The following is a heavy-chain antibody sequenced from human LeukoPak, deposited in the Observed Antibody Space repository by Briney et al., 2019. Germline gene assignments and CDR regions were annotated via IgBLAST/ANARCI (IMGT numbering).Heavy chain of an antibody. D-gene: IGHD6-13*01. Sequence: GGSLRLSCAASGFTFSSYSMNWVRQAPGKGLEWVSSISSSSSYIYYADSVKGRFTISRDNAKNSLYLQMNSLRAEDTAVYYCARGGGAYSSTLGWFDPWGQRTLVTVSS. J-gene: IGHJ5*02. V-gene: IGHV3-21*01. CDR2: ISSSSSYI. CDR3: ARGGGAYSSTLGWFDP. CDR1: GFTFSSYS.